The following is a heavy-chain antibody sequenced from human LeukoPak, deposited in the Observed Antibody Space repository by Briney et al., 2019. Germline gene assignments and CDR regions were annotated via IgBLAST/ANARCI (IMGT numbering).Heavy chain of an antibody. D-gene: IGHD6-19*01. Sequence: GSLRLSCAASGFTFSSYGMHWVRQAPGKGLEWVAVIWYDGSNKYYADSVKGRFTISRDNSKNTLYLQMNSLRAEDTAVYYCARVGDSYSSGWYVRDWGQGTLVTVSS. CDR1: GFTFSSYG. J-gene: IGHJ4*02. V-gene: IGHV3-33*01. CDR3: ARVGDSYSSGWYVRD. CDR2: IWYDGSNK.